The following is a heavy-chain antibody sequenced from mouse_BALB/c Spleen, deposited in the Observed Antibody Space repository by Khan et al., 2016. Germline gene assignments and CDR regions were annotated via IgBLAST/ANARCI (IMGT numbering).Heavy chain of an antibody. D-gene: IGHD1-1*01. CDR3: NAIYYGSDVYFDY. CDR1: VFNIKDYY. J-gene: IGHJ2*01. Sequence: EVQLQESGAELVRSGASVKLSCTASVFNIKDYYMHWVKQRPEQGLEWIGWIDPENGDTEYAPKFQGKATMTADTSSNAAYLQFSSLTSEDSAVYYCNAIYYGSDVYFDYWGHGTTLTVSS. CDR2: IDPENGDT. V-gene: IGHV14-4*02.